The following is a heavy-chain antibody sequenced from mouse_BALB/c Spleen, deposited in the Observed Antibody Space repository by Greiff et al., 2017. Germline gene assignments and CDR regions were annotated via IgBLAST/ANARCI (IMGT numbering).Heavy chain of an antibody. J-gene: IGHJ2*01. D-gene: IGHD1-1*01. CDR3: ARHGSHFDY. Sequence: EVQVVESGPGLVKPSQSLSLTCSVTGYSITSGYYWNWLRQFPGNKLEWMGYISYDGSNNYNPSLKNRISITRDTSKNQFFLKLNSVTTEDTATYYCARHGSHFDYWGQGTTLTVSS. CDR2: ISYDGSN. V-gene: IGHV3-6*02. CDR1: GYSITSGYY.